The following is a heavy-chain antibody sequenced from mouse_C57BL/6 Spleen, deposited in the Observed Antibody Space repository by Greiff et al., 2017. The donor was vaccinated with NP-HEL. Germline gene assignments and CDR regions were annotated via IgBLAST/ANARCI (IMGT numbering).Heavy chain of an antibody. Sequence: EVMLVESGGGLVKPGGSLKLSCAASGFTFSDYGMHWVRQAPEKGLEWVAYISSGSSTIYYADTVKGRFTISRDNAKNTLFLQMTSLRSEDTAMYYCARGDYYGSSYRAWFAYWGQGTLVTVSA. D-gene: IGHD1-1*01. CDR1: GFTFSDYG. CDR2: ISSGSSTI. J-gene: IGHJ3*01. V-gene: IGHV5-17*01. CDR3: ARGDYYGSSYRAWFAY.